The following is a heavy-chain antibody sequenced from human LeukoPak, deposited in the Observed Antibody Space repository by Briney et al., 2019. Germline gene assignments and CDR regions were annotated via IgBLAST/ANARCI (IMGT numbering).Heavy chain of an antibody. CDR3: ARGEYYYDNSGLEYI. J-gene: IGHJ3*02. CDR1: GFTFSSYS. CDR2: ISSSSSYI. V-gene: IGHV3-21*01. D-gene: IGHD3-22*01. Sequence: GGSLRLSCAASGFTFSSYSMNWVRQAPGKGLEWVSSISSSSSYIYYADSVKGRFTISRDNAKNSLYLQMNSLRAEDTAVYYCARGEYYYDNSGLEYIWGQGTMVTVSS.